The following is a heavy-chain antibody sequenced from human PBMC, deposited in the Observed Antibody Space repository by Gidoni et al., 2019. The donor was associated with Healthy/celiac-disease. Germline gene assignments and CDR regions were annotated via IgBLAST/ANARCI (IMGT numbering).Heavy chain of an antibody. CDR1: GITFSSYA. Sequence: QVHLVESGGGVVQPWRSLRLPCASSGITFSSYAMHWVRQAQGKGLEWVAVISYDGSNKYYADSVNGRFTISRDNSKNTLYLQMNSLRAEDTAVYYCARDHYGDYYWVYWGQGTLVTVSS. D-gene: IGHD4-17*01. CDR3: ARDHYGDYYWVY. J-gene: IGHJ4*02. CDR2: ISYDGSNK. V-gene: IGHV3-30-3*01.